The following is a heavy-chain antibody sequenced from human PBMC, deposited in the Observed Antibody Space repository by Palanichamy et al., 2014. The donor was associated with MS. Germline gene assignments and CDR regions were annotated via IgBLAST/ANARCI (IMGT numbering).Heavy chain of an antibody. Sequence: QVQLQESGPGLVKASETLSLTCTVSGGSISSYYWSWIRQPPGKGLEWIGYINYSGSTNYNPSLRSRVTISVDTSKNQFSLKLSSVTGADTAVYYCARGHCSSTSCYTSVYDYWGQGTPVTVSS. CDR2: INYSGST. D-gene: IGHD2-2*01. J-gene: IGHJ4*02. V-gene: IGHV4-59*08. CDR3: ARGHCSSTSCYTSVYDY. CDR1: GGSISSYY.